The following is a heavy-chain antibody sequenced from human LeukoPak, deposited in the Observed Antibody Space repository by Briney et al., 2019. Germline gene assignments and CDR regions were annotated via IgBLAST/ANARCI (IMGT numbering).Heavy chain of an antibody. V-gene: IGHV1-69*06. J-gene: IGHJ4*02. CDR3: ARGVSDYYFDY. CDR1: GGTFSSYA. CDR2: IIPIFGTA. D-gene: IGHD6-13*01. Sequence: SVKVSCKASGGTFSSYAISWVRQAPGQGLEWMGGIIPIFGTANYAQKSQGRVTITADKSTSTAYMELSSLRSEDTAVYYCARGVSDYYFDYWGQGTLVTVSS.